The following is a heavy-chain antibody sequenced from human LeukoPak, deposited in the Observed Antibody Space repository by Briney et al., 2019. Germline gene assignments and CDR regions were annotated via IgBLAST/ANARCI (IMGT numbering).Heavy chain of an antibody. J-gene: IGHJ4*02. Sequence: SETLSLTCTVSRGSISSYYWSWIRQPPGKGLEWIGYIYYSGSTNYNPSLMSRVTISVDTSKSQFSLKLSSVTAADTAVYYCARDLGSSFDYWGQGTLVTVSS. CDR3: ARDLGSSFDY. CDR2: IYYSGST. V-gene: IGHV4-59*01. CDR1: RGSISSYY. D-gene: IGHD2/OR15-2a*01.